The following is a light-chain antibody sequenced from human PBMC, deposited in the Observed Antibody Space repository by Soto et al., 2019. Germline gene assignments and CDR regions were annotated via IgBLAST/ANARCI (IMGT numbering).Light chain of an antibody. J-gene: IGLJ1*01. V-gene: IGLV2-14*01. Sequence: QSALTQPASVSGSPGQSITIACTGTSSDVGGYNYVSWYQQYPGKAPRLVISDVSNRPSGVSNRFSCSKSGNSASLTISGLQAEDEADYYCSSSTSSSSYVFGAGTRVTV. CDR2: DVS. CDR3: SSSTSSSSYV. CDR1: SSDVGGYNY.